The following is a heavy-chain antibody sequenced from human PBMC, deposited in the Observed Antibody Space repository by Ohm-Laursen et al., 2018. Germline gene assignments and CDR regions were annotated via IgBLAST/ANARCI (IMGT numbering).Heavy chain of an antibody. CDR3: ARDPRGDY. CDR2: ISAYNGNT. V-gene: IGHV1-18*01. J-gene: IGHJ4*02. Sequence: SVKVSCKASGYTFTSYGISWVRQAPGQGLEWMGWISAYNGNTNYAQKLQGRVTITADESTSTAYMELSSLRLEDTAVYYCARDPRGDYWGQGTLVTVSS. D-gene: IGHD3-16*01. CDR1: GYTFTSYG.